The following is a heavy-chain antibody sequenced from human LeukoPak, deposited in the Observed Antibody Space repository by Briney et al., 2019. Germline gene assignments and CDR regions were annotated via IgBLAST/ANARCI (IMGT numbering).Heavy chain of an antibody. CDR3: ARGQGDSGWSFYYYYYGMDV. J-gene: IGHJ6*02. Sequence: GGSLRLSCAASGFTFSNNAMSWVRQAPGKGLEWVANIKQDGSEKYYVDSVKGRFTISRDNAKNSLYLQMNSLRTEDTAVYYCARGQGDSGWSFYYYYYGMDVWGQGTTVTVSS. CDR1: GFTFSNNA. V-gene: IGHV3-7*03. D-gene: IGHD6-19*01. CDR2: IKQDGSEK.